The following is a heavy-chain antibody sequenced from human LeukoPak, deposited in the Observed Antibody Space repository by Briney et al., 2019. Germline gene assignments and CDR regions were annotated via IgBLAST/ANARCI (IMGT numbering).Heavy chain of an antibody. CDR2: INPTGDSI. Sequence: ASVTVSCKASGYTFTNYYIHWVRQAPGQGLEWMGIINPTGDSISYAQRFQARVTMTRDTSTNTVYMELSSLRSEDTAVYYCARHPSPQLHHFDYWGQGTLVTVSS. D-gene: IGHD2-2*01. CDR1: GYTFTNYY. V-gene: IGHV1-46*01. J-gene: IGHJ4*02. CDR3: ARHPSPQLHHFDY.